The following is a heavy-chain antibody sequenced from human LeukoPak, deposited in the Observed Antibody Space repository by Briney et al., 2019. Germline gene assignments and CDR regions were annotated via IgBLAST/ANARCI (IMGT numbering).Heavy chain of an antibody. J-gene: IGHJ6*02. V-gene: IGHV3-48*04. Sequence: GGSLRLSCAASGFTFSSYSMNWVRQAPGKGLEWVSYIISSSSTIYYADSVRGRFTISRDNAKNSLYLQMNSLRAEDTAVYYCARDHCSGGSCSNYYGMDVWGQGTTVTVSS. CDR2: IISSSSTI. D-gene: IGHD2-15*01. CDR3: ARDHCSGGSCSNYYGMDV. CDR1: GFTFSSYS.